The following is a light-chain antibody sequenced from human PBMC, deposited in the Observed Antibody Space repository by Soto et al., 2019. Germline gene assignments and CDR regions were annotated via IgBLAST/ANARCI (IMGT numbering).Light chain of an antibody. Sequence: QSALTQPPSVYGSPGQSVTISCTGTSSDVGSYNRVSWYQQPPGTAPKVMIYDVSNRPSGVPDRFSGSKSGNTASLTISGLQAEDESDYYCSSYTSSSTYVFGTGTKLTVL. CDR3: SSYTSSSTYV. V-gene: IGLV2-18*02. CDR1: SSDVGSYNR. CDR2: DVS. J-gene: IGLJ1*01.